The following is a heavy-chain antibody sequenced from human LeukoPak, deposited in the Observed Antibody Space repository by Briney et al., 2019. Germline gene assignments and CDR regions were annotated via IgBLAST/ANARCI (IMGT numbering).Heavy chain of an antibody. D-gene: IGHD1-1*01. V-gene: IGHV3-66*01. CDR3: ARGPGSYYFDY. CDR2: IFSGGTT. J-gene: IGHJ4*02. CDR1: GFTVSRNY. Sequence: PGGSLRLSRAASGFTVSRNYMSWVRQAPGKGLEWVSVIFSGGTTYYADSVKGRFTISRDNSKNTLYLQMNSLRAEDTAVYFCARGPGSYYFDYWGQGTLVTVSS.